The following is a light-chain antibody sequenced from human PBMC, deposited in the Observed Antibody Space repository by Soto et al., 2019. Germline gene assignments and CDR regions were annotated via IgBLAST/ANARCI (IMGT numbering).Light chain of an antibody. CDR2: LEGSGSY. Sequence: QPVLTQSSSASPSLGSSVKLTCTMSSGHSSYIIAWHQQQPGKAPRYLMKLEGSGSYNKGSGVPDRFSGSSSGADRYLTISILQLEDEADYYCETWDSNTHTVFGGGTKLTVL. V-gene: IGLV4-60*02. CDR3: ETWDSNTHTV. J-gene: IGLJ3*02. CDR1: SGHSSYI.